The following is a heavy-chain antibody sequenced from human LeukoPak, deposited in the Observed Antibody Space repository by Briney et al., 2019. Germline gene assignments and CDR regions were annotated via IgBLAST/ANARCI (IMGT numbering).Heavy chain of an antibody. V-gene: IGHV3-30*18. Sequence: GRSLRLSCAASGFTFSSSGMHCVRHAPPEGLVWGAVISYDGSYKYYADSVKGRFTISRDNSKNTLYLQMNSLRAEDTAVYYCAKVGDYGDYALDYWGQGTLVTVSS. D-gene: IGHD4-17*01. CDR3: AKVGDYGDYALDY. J-gene: IGHJ4*02. CDR2: ISYDGSYK. CDR1: GFTFSSSG.